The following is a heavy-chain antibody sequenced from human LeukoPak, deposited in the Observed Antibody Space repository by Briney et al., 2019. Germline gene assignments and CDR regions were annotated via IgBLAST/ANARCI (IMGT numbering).Heavy chain of an antibody. CDR2: ISTYNGNT. CDR1: GYNFDRYG. J-gene: IGHJ4*02. Sequence: ASVKVSCKGSGYNFDRYGVNWVRQAPGQGLEWVGWISTYNGNTFYAQKFEGRVTMTTDTSTNTVYMDLRSLRSDDTAVYYCARDLEHCRNIICSTPAYWGQGTLVTVSS. V-gene: IGHV1-18*04. CDR3: ARDLEHCRNIICSTPAY. D-gene: IGHD2-2*01.